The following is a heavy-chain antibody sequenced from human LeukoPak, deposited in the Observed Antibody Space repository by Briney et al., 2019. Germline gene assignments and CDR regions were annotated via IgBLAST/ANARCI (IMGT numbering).Heavy chain of an antibody. Sequence: PGGSLRLSCAASGFTFSSYAMSWVRQAPGKGLEWVSAISGSGGSTYYADSVKGRFTISRDNSKNTLYLQMNSLGAEDTAVYYCAKGGTSNYYYYYYMDVWGKGTTVTVSS. CDR3: AKGGTSNYYYYYYMDV. V-gene: IGHV3-23*01. D-gene: IGHD1-14*01. J-gene: IGHJ6*03. CDR1: GFTFSSYA. CDR2: ISGSGGST.